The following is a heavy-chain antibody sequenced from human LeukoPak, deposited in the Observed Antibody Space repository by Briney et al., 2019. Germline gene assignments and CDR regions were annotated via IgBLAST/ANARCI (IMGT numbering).Heavy chain of an antibody. CDR2: INPNSGGT. CDR1: GYTFTGYY. J-gene: IGHJ4*02. V-gene: IGHV1-2*02. CDR3: ARDEGHIVVVPATLGY. Sequence: ASVKVSCKASGYTFTGYYMHRVRQAPGQGLEWMGWINPNSGGTNYAQKFQGRVTMTRDTSISTAYLELSRLRSDDTAVYYGARDEGHIVVVPATLGYWGQGTLVTVSS. D-gene: IGHD2-2*01.